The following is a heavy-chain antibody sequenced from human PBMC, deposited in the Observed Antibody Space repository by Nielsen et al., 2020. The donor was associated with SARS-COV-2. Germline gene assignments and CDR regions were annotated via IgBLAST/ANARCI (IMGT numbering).Heavy chain of an antibody. CDR3: ARGVVVTTPPHFDY. V-gene: IGHV1-46*01. CDR2: INPSGGST. Sequence: ASVKVSCKASGYTFTTYYMHWVRQAPGQGLEWMGIINPSGGSTDYAQKFQGRVTMTRDTSTSTVYMELSSLTSEDAAVYYCARGVVVTTPPHFDYWGQGSLVSVSS. CDR1: GYTFTTYY. J-gene: IGHJ4*02. D-gene: IGHD2-15*01.